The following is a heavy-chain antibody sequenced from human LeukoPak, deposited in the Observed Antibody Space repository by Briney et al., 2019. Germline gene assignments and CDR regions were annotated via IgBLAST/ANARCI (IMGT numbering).Heavy chain of an antibody. Sequence: SETLSLTCTVSGGSISSYCWSWIRQPPGKGLEWLGYIYYRGSTNYNPSLKSRVTISVDTSKNQFSLKLSSVTAADTAVYYCARGCSTSCPVDYWGQGTLVTVSS. CDR2: IYYRGST. D-gene: IGHD2-2*01. CDR3: ARGCSTSCPVDY. V-gene: IGHV4-59*01. J-gene: IGHJ4*02. CDR1: GGSISSYC.